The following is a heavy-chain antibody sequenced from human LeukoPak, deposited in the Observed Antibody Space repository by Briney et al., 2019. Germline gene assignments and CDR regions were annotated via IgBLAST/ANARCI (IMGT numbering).Heavy chain of an antibody. CDR2: MNPNSGNT. Sequence: ASVKVSCKASGYTFTSYDINWVRQATGQGLEWMGWMNPNSGNTGCAQKFQGRVTMTRNTSISTAYMELSSQRSEDTAVYYCAREVGIRYFDWLRAKNWFDPWGQGTLVTVSS. CDR3: AREVGIRYFDWLRAKNWFDP. CDR1: GYTFTSYD. J-gene: IGHJ5*02. D-gene: IGHD3-9*01. V-gene: IGHV1-8*01.